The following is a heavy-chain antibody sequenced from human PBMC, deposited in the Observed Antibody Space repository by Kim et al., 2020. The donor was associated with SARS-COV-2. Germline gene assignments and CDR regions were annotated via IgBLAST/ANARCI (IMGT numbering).Heavy chain of an antibody. CDR2: VSSAGNT. V-gene: IGHV3-48*02. D-gene: IGHD3-22*01. J-gene: IGHJ4*02. Sequence: GGSLRLSCAASGFTSSSFAISWVRQAPGKGLEWVSFVSSAGNTLYADSVRGRFTISRDNVRNSVYLQMNSLRDEDTAVYYCARGYSSGNLVCWGQGTLVTVSS. CDR3: ARGYSSGNLVC. CDR1: GFTSSSFA.